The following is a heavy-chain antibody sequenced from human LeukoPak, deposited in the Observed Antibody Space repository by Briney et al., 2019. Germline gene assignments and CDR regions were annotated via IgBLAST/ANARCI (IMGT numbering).Heavy chain of an antibody. D-gene: IGHD3-3*01. CDR2: INPNSGGT. CDR1: GYTFTGYY. V-gene: IGHV1-2*02. J-gene: IGHJ6*02. Sequence: ASVKVSCKASGYTFTGYYMHWVRQAPGQGLEWMGWINPNSGGTNYAQKFQGRVTMTRDTSISTAYMELSRLRSDDTAVYYCARLYYDFWSGYYPPSPYYYGMDVWGQGTTVTVSS. CDR3: ARLYYDFWSGYYPPSPYYYGMDV.